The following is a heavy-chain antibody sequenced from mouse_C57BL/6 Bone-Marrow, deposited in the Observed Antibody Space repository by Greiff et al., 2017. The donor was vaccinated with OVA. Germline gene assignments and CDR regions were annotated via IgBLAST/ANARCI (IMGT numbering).Heavy chain of an antibody. CDR1: GYSITSGYY. CDR2: ISYDGSN. Sequence: EVQLQESGPGLVKPSQSLSLTCSVTGYSITSGYYWNWIRQFPGNKLEWMGYISYDGSNNYNPSLKNRISITRDTSKNQFFLKLNSVTTEGTATYYCARRGVYYGYDEGAWYFDVWGTGTTVTVAS. V-gene: IGHV3-6*01. D-gene: IGHD2-2*01. CDR3: ARRGVYYGYDEGAWYFDV. J-gene: IGHJ1*03.